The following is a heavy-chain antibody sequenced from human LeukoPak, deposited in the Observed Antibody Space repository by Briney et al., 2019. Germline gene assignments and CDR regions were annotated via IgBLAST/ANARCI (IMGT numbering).Heavy chain of an antibody. CDR2: ISGSGETT. J-gene: IGHJ4*02. CDR3: AKGVRGSSGGRCFDY. Sequence: PGGSLRLSCSASGLTFSSYAMSWVRQAPGKGLELVSTISGSGETTYYADSVNGRFTISRDNSKNTPGLQTNSLRAEDTAVYYCAKGVRGSSGGRCFDYWGQGTLVTVSS. CDR1: GLTFSSYA. V-gene: IGHV3-23*01. D-gene: IGHD6-25*01.